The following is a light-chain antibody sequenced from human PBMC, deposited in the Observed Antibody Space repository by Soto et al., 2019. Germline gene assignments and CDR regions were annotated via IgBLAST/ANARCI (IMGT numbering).Light chain of an antibody. CDR2: EVN. CDR1: SSDVGGYNS. V-gene: IGLV2-14*01. CDR3: SSYTTANTYV. Sequence: QSALTQPASVSGSPGQSITISCTGTSSDVGGYNSVSWYQQEPGKAPKLLIYEVNNRFSGVSNRFSGSKSGNTASLTISGLLTEDEADYYCSSYTTANTYVFGTGTKVTLL. J-gene: IGLJ1*01.